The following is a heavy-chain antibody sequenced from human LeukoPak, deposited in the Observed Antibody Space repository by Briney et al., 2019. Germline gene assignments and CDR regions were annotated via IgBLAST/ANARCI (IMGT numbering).Heavy chain of an antibody. D-gene: IGHD3-3*01. CDR3: ANSLFNYDFWSGYHPTY. CDR1: GGTFSSYA. Sequence: SVKVSCKASGGTFSSYAISWVRQAPGQGLEWMGGIIPIFGTANYAQKFQGRVTITADESTSTAYMELSSLRSEDTAVYYCANSLFNYDFWSGYHPTYWGQGTLVTVSS. CDR2: IIPIFGTA. V-gene: IGHV1-69*13. J-gene: IGHJ4*02.